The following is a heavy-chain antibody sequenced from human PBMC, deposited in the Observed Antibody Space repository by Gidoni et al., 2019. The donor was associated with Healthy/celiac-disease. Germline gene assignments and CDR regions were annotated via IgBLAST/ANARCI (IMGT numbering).Heavy chain of an antibody. CDR1: GFTFSGSA. V-gene: IGHV3-73*01. CDR3: TSLRDDDSSGYEDDAFDI. D-gene: IGHD3-22*01. J-gene: IGHJ3*02. CDR2: IRSKANSYAT. Sequence: EVQLVESGGGLVQPGGSVELSCVASGFTFSGSAMHWVRQASGKGLEWVGRIRSKANSYATAYAASVKGRFTISRDDSKNTAYLQMNSLKTEDTAVYYCTSLRDDDSSGYEDDAFDIWGQGTMVTVSS.